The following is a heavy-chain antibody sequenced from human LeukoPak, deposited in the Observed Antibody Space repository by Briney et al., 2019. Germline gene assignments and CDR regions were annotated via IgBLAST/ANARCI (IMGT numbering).Heavy chain of an antibody. CDR2: IYYIGTT. Sequence: SQTLSLTCTVSGGSISSGAYYWSWIRQHPGKGPEWIGYIYYIGTTYYNQSLKSRVSISEDTSKNQFSLKLSSVTAADTAVYYCARDTGMGYYDSSGYYSDAFDIWGQGTMVTVSS. J-gene: IGHJ3*02. CDR1: GGSISSGAYY. V-gene: IGHV4-31*03. D-gene: IGHD3-22*01. CDR3: ARDTGMGYYDSSGYYSDAFDI.